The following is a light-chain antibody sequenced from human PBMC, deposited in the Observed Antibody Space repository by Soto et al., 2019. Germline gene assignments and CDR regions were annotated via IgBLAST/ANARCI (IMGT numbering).Light chain of an antibody. V-gene: IGKV1-39*01. CDR3: QQSYLPPRT. CDR1: QSIIRY. Sequence: DIQMTQSPSSLSASVGDRVTITCRASQSIIRYLNWYQQKTGQAPNVLIYATFNLQSVAPSRFSGSGAGTELTLTFSGLQPENIATSYCQQSYLPPRTFGQATRLEI. CDR2: ATF. J-gene: IGKJ5*01.